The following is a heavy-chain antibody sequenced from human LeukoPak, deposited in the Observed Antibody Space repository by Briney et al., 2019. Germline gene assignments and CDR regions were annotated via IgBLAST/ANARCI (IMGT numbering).Heavy chain of an antibody. CDR1: GGSFSGYY. CDR2: INHSGST. Sequence: SETLSLTCAVYGGSFSGYYWSWIRQPPGKGLEWIGEINHSGSTNYNPSLKSRVTISVDASKNQFSLKLSSVTAADTAVYYCARGNGRGWFLRPTDYWGQGTLVTVSS. J-gene: IGHJ4*02. CDR3: ARGNGRGWFLRPTDY. V-gene: IGHV4-34*01. D-gene: IGHD6-19*01.